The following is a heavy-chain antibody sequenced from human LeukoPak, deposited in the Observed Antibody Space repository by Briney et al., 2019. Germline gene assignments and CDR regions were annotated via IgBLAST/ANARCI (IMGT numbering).Heavy chain of an antibody. CDR1: GYTFTSYA. Sequence: GASVKVSCKASGYTFTSYAMHWVRQAPGQRLEWMGWINAGNGNTKYSQKFQGRVTMTRNTSISTAYMELSSLRSEDTAVYYCARGITYYYDSSGSEWGQGTLVTVSS. D-gene: IGHD3-22*01. CDR2: INAGNGNT. V-gene: IGHV1-3*01. J-gene: IGHJ4*02. CDR3: ARGITYYYDSSGSE.